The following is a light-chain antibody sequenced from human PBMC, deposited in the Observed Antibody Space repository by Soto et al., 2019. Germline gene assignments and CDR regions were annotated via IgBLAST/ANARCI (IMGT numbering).Light chain of an antibody. J-gene: IGLJ1*01. CDR2: EVN. CDR3: SSYAGSSNV. CDR1: ISDVGSYDL. Sequence: QSALTQPASVSGSPGQSITISCTGTISDVGSYDLVSWYQQHPGKAPKLMIYEVNKRPSGVPDRFSGSKSGNTASLTVSGLQAEDEADYYCSSYAGSSNVFGTGTKVTVL. V-gene: IGLV2-14*02.